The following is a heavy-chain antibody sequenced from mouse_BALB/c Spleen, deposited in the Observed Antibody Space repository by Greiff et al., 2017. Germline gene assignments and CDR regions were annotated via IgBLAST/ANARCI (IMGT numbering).Heavy chain of an antibody. D-gene: IGHD1-2*01. CDR2: ISYDGSN. V-gene: IGHV3-6*02. Sequence: EVQLVESGPGLVKPSQSLSLTCSVTGYSITSGYYWNWIRQFPGNKLEWMGYISYDGSNNYNPSLKNRISITRDTSKNQFFLKLNSVTTEDTATYYCARDHYYGYYAMDDWGQGTSVTVSS. J-gene: IGHJ4*01. CDR3: ARDHYYGYYAMDD. CDR1: GYSITSGYY.